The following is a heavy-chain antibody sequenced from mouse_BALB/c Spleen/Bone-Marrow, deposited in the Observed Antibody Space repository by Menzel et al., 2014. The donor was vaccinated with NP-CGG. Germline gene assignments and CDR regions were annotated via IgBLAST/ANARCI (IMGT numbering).Heavy chain of an antibody. D-gene: IGHD1-2*01. CDR2: IHYSGNT. CDR1: GYSITSGYG. CDR3: AREARTTARAAY. V-gene: IGHV3-1*02. Sequence: EVKLVESGPDLVKPSQSLSLTCTVTGYSITSGYGWHWIRQFPGNKLEWMAYIHYSGNTDYNPSLKSRISITRDTSKNQFFLQLNSVTTEDTATYYCAREARTTARAAYWGQGTRVSVSA. J-gene: IGHJ3*01.